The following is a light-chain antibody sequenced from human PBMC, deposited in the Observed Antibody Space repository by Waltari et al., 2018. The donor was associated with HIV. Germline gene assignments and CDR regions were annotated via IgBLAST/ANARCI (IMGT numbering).Light chain of an antibody. CDR1: SSNIGTNY. CDR3: GTWDSSLSAVV. V-gene: IGLV1-51*01. J-gene: IGLJ2*01. Sequence: QSVLTQPPSGSAAPGQEVTISCSGTSSNIGTNYVSWYQQLPGTAPKLLIYDNNKRPSGIPDRFSGSKSGTSATLGITGLQTGDEADYYCGTWDSSLSAVVFGGGTKLTVL. CDR2: DNN.